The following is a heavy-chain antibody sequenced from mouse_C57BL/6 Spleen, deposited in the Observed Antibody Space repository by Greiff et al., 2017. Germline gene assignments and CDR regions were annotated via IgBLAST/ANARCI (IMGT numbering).Heavy chain of an antibody. Sequence: EVQLQESGPGLVKPSQSLSLTCSVTGYSITSGYYWNWIRQFPGNKLEWMGYISYDGSNNYNPSLKNRISITRDTSKNQFFLTLNSVTTEDTATYYCARDYYGSRPLFAYWGQGTLVTVSA. CDR2: ISYDGSN. D-gene: IGHD1-1*01. J-gene: IGHJ3*01. CDR1: GYSITSGYY. CDR3: ARDYYGSRPLFAY. V-gene: IGHV3-6*01.